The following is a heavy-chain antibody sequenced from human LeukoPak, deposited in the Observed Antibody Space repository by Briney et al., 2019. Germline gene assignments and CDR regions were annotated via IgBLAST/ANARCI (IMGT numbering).Heavy chain of an antibody. V-gene: IGHV3-66*01. CDR3: AAHYSSGWYVYFDY. CDR2: IYSGGST. Sequence: GGSLRLSCAASGFTVSSNYMSWVRQAPGKGLEWVSVIYSGGSTYYADSVKGRFTISRDDSKNTLYLQMNSLRAEDTAVYYCAAHYSSGWYVYFDYWGQGTLVTVSS. D-gene: IGHD6-19*01. CDR1: GFTVSSNY. J-gene: IGHJ4*02.